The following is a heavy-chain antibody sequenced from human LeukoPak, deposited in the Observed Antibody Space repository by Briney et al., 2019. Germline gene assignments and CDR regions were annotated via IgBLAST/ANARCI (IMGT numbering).Heavy chain of an antibody. CDR3: ARDFAHSDFWSGKYYFDY. CDR2: IKQDGSEK. D-gene: IGHD3-3*01. V-gene: IGHV3-7*01. Sequence: GGSLRLSCAASGFTFSSYWMSWVRQAPGKGLEWVANIKQDGSEKYYVDSVKGRFTISRDNAKNSLYLQMNSLRAEDTAVYYCARDFAHSDFWSGKYYFDYGGQGTLVTVSS. CDR1: GFTFSSYW. J-gene: IGHJ4*02.